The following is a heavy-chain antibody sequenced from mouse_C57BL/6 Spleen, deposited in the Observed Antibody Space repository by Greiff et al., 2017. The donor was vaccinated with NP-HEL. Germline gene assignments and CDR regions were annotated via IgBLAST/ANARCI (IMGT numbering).Heavy chain of an antibody. V-gene: IGHV1-81*01. CDR3: ARSYYYGSSPYAMDY. D-gene: IGHD1-1*01. CDR2: IYPRSGNT. Sequence: QVQLKQSGAELARPGASVKLSCKASGYTFTSYGISWVKQRTGQGLEWIGEIYPRSGNTYYNEKFKGKATLTADKSSSTAYMELRSLTSEDSAVYFCARSYYYGSSPYAMDYWGQGTSVTVSS. J-gene: IGHJ4*01. CDR1: GYTFTSYG.